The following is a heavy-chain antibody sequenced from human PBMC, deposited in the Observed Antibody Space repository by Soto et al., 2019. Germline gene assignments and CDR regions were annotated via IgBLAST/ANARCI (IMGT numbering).Heavy chain of an antibody. CDR2: IYYSGST. D-gene: IGHD6-13*01. J-gene: IGHJ4*02. Sequence: SETLSLTCTVSGGSISSYYWSWIRQPPGKGLEWIGYIYYSGSTNYNPSLKSRVTISVDTSKNQFSLKLSSVTAADTAVYYCARLHYMTDPGIAAAGTGDYWGQGTLVTVSS. CDR1: GGSISSYY. CDR3: ARLHYMTDPGIAAAGTGDY. V-gene: IGHV4-59*08.